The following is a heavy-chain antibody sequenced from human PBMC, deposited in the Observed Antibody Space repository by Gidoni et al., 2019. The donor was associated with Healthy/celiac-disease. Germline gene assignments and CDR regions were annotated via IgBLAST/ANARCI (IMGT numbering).Heavy chain of an antibody. V-gene: IGHV1-18*01. J-gene: IGHJ6*02. Sequence: QVQLVQSGAEVKKPGASVKVSCKASGYTFTSYGISWVRQAPGQGLEWMGWISAYNGNTNYAQKLQGRVTMTTDTSTSTAYMELRSLRSDDTAVYYCARERKAGIVVVPAAMRYYYYGMDVWGQGTTVTVSS. CDR1: GYTFTSYG. CDR2: ISAYNGNT. D-gene: IGHD2-2*01. CDR3: ARERKAGIVVVPAAMRYYYYGMDV.